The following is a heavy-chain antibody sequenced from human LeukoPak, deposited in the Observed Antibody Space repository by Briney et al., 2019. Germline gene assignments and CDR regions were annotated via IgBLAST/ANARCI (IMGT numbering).Heavy chain of an antibody. CDR1: GYTFTGYY. Sequence: ASVKVSCKASGYTFTGYYMHWVRQAPGQGLEWMGWINPNGGGTNYAQKFQGRVTMTRDTSISTAYMELSRLRSDDTAVYYCARAEYCSSTSCYPSSGWFHYFDYWGQGTLVTVSS. J-gene: IGHJ4*02. CDR2: INPNGGGT. V-gene: IGHV1-2*02. CDR3: ARAEYCSSTSCYPSSGWFHYFDY. D-gene: IGHD2-2*01.